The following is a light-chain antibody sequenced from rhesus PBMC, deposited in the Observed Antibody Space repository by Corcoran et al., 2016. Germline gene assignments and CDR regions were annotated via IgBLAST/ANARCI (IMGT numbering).Light chain of an antibody. CDR1: QGISSY. V-gene: IGKV1-25*01. Sequence: DIQMTQSPSSLSASVGDTVTITCRASQGISSYLAWYQQKPGKAPKLLISKASTLQSGVPSRFSGSGSGTEFTLTLSSLQPEDFATYYCQQHNSDPLTFGGGTKVELK. CDR3: QQHNSDPLT. CDR2: KAS. J-gene: IGKJ4*01.